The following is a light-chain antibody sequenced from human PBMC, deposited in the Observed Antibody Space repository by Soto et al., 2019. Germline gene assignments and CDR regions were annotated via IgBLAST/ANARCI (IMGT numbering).Light chain of an antibody. CDR2: HVS. J-gene: IGLJ3*02. V-gene: IGLV2-11*01. CDR3: CSYAGSYLWV. Sequence: QSVLTQPRSVSGSPGQSVTISCTGTSSDVGGYNYVSWYQQHPGKAPKLMLHHVSKRPSGVPDRFSASKSGNTASLTISGLQAADEADYYCCSYAGSYLWVFGGGTKVTVL. CDR1: SSDVGGYNY.